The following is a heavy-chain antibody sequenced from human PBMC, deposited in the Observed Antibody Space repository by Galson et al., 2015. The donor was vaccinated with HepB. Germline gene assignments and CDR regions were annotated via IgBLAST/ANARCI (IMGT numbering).Heavy chain of an antibody. CDR2: LSPSGVNT. J-gene: IGHJ4*02. CDR1: GFTFSAYA. D-gene: IGHD2-15*01. V-gene: IGHV3-23*01. Sequence: LRLSCAASGFTFSAYAMIWVRQDPGRGLEWVSALSPSGVNTYYADSVKGRFTISRDNSKNTLFLQMNSLRVEDTAVYYCAKGETKWSGGTYYVDYWGQGTLVTVSS. CDR3: AKGETKWSGGTYYVDY.